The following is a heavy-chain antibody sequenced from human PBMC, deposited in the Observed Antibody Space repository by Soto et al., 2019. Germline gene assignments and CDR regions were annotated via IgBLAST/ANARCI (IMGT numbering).Heavy chain of an antibody. CDR3: ARQKRYSSSSNYYYYYMDV. D-gene: IGHD6-6*01. J-gene: IGHJ6*03. CDR2: IYYSGST. CDR1: GGSISSYY. V-gene: IGHV4-59*08. Sequence: SETLSLTCTVSGGSISSYYWSWIRQPPGKGLEWIGYIYYSGSTNYNPSLKSRVTISVDTSKNQFSLKLSSVTAADTAVYYCARQKRYSSSSNYYYYYMDVWGKGTTVTVSS.